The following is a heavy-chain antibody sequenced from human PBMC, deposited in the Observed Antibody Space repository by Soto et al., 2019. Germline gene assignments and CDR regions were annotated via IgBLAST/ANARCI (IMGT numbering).Heavy chain of an antibody. D-gene: IGHD2-8*01. Sequence: PSGTLSLTCSVSGGSISTRSSYWGWLRQPTWQGREWIGYIYYSGSTNYNPSLKSRVTISVVTSKNQFSLKLSSVTAADTAVYYCARLSDCTNGVCYFGSNWFDPWGQGTLVTVSS. J-gene: IGHJ5*02. CDR1: GGSISTRSSY. CDR2: IYYSGST. CDR3: ARLSDCTNGVCYFGSNWFDP. V-gene: IGHV4-61*05.